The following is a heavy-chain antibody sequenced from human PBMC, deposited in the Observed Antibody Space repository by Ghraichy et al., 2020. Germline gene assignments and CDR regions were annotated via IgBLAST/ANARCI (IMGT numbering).Heavy chain of an antibody. D-gene: IGHD2-2*02. Sequence: GGSLRLSCAASGFTFDDYAMHWVRQAPGKGLEWVSGISWNSGSIGYADSVKGRFTISRDNAKNSLYLQMNSLRAEDTALYYGAKDMSAAIGEGYYYGMDVWGQGTTFTVSS. V-gene: IGHV3-9*01. CDR3: AKDMSAAIGEGYYYGMDV. CDR1: GFTFDDYA. CDR2: ISWNSGSI. J-gene: IGHJ6*02.